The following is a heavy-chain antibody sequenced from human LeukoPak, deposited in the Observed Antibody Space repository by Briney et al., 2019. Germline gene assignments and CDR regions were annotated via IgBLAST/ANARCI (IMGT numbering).Heavy chain of an antibody. CDR2: IYSGGST. D-gene: IGHD2-15*01. V-gene: IGHV3-66*01. CDR1: GFTVSSNY. J-gene: IGHJ4*02. CDR3: AKVRPTVVVAATRGAFDF. Sequence: PGGSLRLSCAASGFTVSSNYMSWVRQAPGKGLEWVSVIYSGGSTYYADSVKGRFTISRDNTKNTLYLQMNSLRAEDTAVYYCAKVRPTVVVAATRGAFDFWGQGAQVTVSS.